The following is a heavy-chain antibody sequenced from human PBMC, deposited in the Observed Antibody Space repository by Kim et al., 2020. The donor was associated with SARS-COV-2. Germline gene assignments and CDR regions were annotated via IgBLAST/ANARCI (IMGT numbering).Heavy chain of an antibody. CDR1: GGSISSYY. J-gene: IGHJ6*02. V-gene: IGHV4-59*08. CDR2: IYYSGST. Sequence: SQTLSLTCTVSGGSISSYYWSWIRQPPGKGLEWIGYIYYSGSTNYNPSLKSRVTISVDTSKNQFSLKLSSVTAADTAVYYCARHKGDARWLGTKYYYGMDVWGQGTTVTVSS. CDR3: ARHKGDARWLGTKYYYGMDV. D-gene: IGHD2-21*02.